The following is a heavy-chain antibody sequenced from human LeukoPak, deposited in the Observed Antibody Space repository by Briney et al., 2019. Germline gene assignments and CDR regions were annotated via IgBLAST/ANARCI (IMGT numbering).Heavy chain of an antibody. Sequence: GGSLRLSCAASGFTFSNAWMSWVRQAPGKGLEWVGRIKSKTDGGTTDYAAPVKGRFTISRDDSKNTLYLQMNSLKTEDTAVYYCTTEFPYDSSGYYPFDYWGQGTLVTVSS. D-gene: IGHD3-22*01. CDR3: TTEFPYDSSGYYPFDY. V-gene: IGHV3-15*01. CDR2: IKSKTDGGTT. J-gene: IGHJ4*02. CDR1: GFTFSNAW.